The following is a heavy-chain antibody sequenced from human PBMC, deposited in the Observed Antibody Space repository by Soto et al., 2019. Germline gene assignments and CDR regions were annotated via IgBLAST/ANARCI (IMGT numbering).Heavy chain of an antibody. CDR3: AKSMIVVVITGDFQH. V-gene: IGHV3-23*01. J-gene: IGHJ1*01. Sequence: PGGSLRLSCAASGFTFSSYAMSWVRQAPGKGLEWVSAISGSGGSTYYADSVKGRFTISRDNSKNTLYLQMSSLRAEDTAVYYCAKSMIVVVITGDFQHWGQGTLVTVSS. CDR2: ISGSGGST. D-gene: IGHD3-22*01. CDR1: GFTFSSYA.